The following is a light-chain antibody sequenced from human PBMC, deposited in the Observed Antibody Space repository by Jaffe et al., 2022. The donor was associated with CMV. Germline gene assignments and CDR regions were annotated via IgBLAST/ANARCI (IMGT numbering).Light chain of an antibody. V-gene: IGKV4-1*01. CDR1: QSVLYRSNNQNY. Sequence: DIVMTQSPDSLAVSLGERTTINCKSSQSVLYRSNNQNYLAWYQHKPGQPPKLLLYWASTRESGVPDRFSGSGSGTDFTLTISSLQAEDVAVYYCHQYYTTPYTFGQGTKLEIK. CDR3: HQYYTTPYT. J-gene: IGKJ2*01. CDR2: WAS.